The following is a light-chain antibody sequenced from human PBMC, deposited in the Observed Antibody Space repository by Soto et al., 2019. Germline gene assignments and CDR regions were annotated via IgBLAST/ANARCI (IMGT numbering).Light chain of an antibody. CDR3: QHYNTYWT. Sequence: DIQMTQSPSTLSASVGDRVTITCRASQSITSWLAWYQQKPGKAPKLLIYKASILESGVPSRFSGSGSGTDFTLTISSLQPHDFATYYCQHYNTYWTFGQGTKVEIK. CDR1: QSITSW. V-gene: IGKV1-5*03. J-gene: IGKJ1*01. CDR2: KAS.